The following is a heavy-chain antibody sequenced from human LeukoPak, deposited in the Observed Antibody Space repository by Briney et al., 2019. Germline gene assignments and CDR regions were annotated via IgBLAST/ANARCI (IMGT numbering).Heavy chain of an antibody. Sequence: ASVKVSCKAPGYTFTSYYMHWVRQAPGQGLEWMGIINPSGGSTSYAQKFQGRVTMTRDTSTSTVYMELSSLRSEDTAVYYCAREMIVENYFDYWGQGTLVTVSS. CDR3: AREMIVENYFDY. CDR2: INPSGGST. D-gene: IGHD3-22*01. CDR1: GYTFTSYY. V-gene: IGHV1-46*01. J-gene: IGHJ4*02.